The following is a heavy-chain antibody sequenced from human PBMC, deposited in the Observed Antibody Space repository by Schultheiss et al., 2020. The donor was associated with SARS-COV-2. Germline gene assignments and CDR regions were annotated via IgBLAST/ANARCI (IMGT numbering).Heavy chain of an antibody. J-gene: IGHJ4*02. D-gene: IGHD4-17*01. CDR3: ARVRATVKGGNYFDY. V-gene: IGHV4-61*01. CDR2: IYYSGST. CDR1: GGSVSSGSYY. Sequence: SETLSLTCTVSGGSVSSGSYYWSWIRQPPGKGLEWIGYIYYSGSTNYNPSLKSRVTISVDTSKNQFSLKLSSVTAADTAVYYCARVRATVKGGNYFDYWGQGTLVTVSS.